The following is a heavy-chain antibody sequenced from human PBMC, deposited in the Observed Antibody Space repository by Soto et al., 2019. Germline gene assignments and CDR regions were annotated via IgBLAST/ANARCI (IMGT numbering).Heavy chain of an antibody. D-gene: IGHD6-19*01. CDR3: ARESGRDDSRGWYHDY. J-gene: IGHJ4*02. V-gene: IGHV1-2*02. CDR1: GYTFTGYY. Sequence: QVQLVQSGAEVKKPGASVKVSCKASGYTFTGYYMHWVRQAPGQGLEWMGWINPNSGGTNYAQKFQGRVTMTRDTSISTAYMELSRLRSDDTAVYYCARESGRDDSRGWYHDYWGQGTLVTVSS. CDR2: INPNSGGT.